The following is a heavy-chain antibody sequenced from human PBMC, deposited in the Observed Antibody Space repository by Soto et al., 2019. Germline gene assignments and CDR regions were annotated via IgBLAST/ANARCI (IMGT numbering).Heavy chain of an antibody. CDR1: GYTFIRYG. Sequence: QVQLVQSAAEMKKPGASVKVSCKASGYTFIRYGITWVRQATGQGLEWMGWISDYNDYTNYAQKLQGRVTRTADTSTSTVYMELKSLTSDDTGVDYCERGGNYDNAWEKLSYDGLDVWGQGTTVTVSS. V-gene: IGHV1-18*01. D-gene: IGHD3-22*01. CDR2: ISDYNDYT. CDR3: ERGGNYDNAWEKLSYDGLDV. J-gene: IGHJ6*02.